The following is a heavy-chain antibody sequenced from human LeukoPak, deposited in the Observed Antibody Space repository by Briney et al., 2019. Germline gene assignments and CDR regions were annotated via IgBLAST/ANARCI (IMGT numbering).Heavy chain of an antibody. J-gene: IGHJ6*02. D-gene: IGHD1-26*01. V-gene: IGHV3-15*01. CDR2: IKSKTDGGTT. CDR1: GFTFSNAW. Sequence: GGSLRLSCAAPGFTFSNAWMSWVRQAPGKGLEWVGRIKSKTDGGTTDYAAPVKGRFTISRDDSKNTLYLQMNSLKTEDTAVYYCTTDRSKVGATGYYYSGMDVWGQGTTVTVSS. CDR3: TTDRSKVGATGYYYSGMDV.